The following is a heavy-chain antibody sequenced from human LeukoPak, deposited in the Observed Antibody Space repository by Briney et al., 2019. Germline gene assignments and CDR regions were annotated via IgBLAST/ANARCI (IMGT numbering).Heavy chain of an antibody. CDR2: INHSGST. D-gene: IGHD2-2*01. J-gene: IGHJ3*02. V-gene: IGHV4-34*01. CDR3: ARDRTANAYNI. Sequence: SETLSLTCAVYGGSFSGYYWSWIRQPPGKGLEWIGEINHSGSTNYNPSLKSRVTISVDTSKNQFSLRLNSVTAADTAVYYCARDRTANAYNIWGQGTMVTVSS. CDR1: GGSFSGYY.